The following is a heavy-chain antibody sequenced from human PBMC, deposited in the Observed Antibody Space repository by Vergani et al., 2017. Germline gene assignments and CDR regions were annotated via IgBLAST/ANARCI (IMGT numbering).Heavy chain of an antibody. V-gene: IGHV4-39*01. D-gene: IGHD4-17*01. CDR1: GGSITYGAFY. J-gene: IGHJ5*02. CDR3: ARAPGGPMTSVPTGWFDP. CDR2: IYYSENK. Sequence: QLQLQESGPGLVKPSETLSLTCTVSGGSITYGAFYWGWIRQSPGKGLEWIGSIYYSENKFYNPSLESRVTLSIDTTKNQFSLKLKSVTAADTAVYYCARAPGGPMTSVPTGWFDPWGQGTLVTVSS.